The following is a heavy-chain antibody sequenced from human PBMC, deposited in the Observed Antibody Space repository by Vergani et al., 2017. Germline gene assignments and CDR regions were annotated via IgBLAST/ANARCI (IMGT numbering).Heavy chain of an antibody. D-gene: IGHD3-9*01. V-gene: IGHV3-33*03. CDR3: AKWDRYDILTGFYRNAFDI. CDR1: GFSFSSYA. CDR2: IWYDGSNK. J-gene: IGHJ3*02. Sequence: VQLVESGGGVVQPGRPLRLSCAASGFSFSSYAMHWVRQAPGKGLEWVAIIWYDGSNKNYADSVKGRFTISRDNAKNSLYLQMNSLRAEDTALYYCAKWDRYDILTGFYRNAFDIGGQGTMVTVSS.